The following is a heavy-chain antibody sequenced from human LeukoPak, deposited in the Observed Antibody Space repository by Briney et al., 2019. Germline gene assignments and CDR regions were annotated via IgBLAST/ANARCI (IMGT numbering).Heavy chain of an antibody. CDR3: ARAYSSSSGHDY. J-gene: IGHJ4*02. Sequence: SETLSLTCAVSGGSINSYYWTWIRQPPGKGLEWIGYIYYSGSTNYNPSLKSRVTISVDTSKNQFSLKLSSVTAADTAVYYCARAYSSSSGHDYWGQGTLVTVSS. CDR1: GGSINSYY. D-gene: IGHD6-6*01. V-gene: IGHV4-59*08. CDR2: IYYSGST.